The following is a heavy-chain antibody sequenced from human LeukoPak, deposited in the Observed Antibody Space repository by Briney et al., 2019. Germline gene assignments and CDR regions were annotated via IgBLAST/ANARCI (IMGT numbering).Heavy chain of an antibody. CDR3: ACLAAIDY. D-gene: IGHD2-15*01. CDR2: ISYDGSNV. CDR1: GFTFRSYS. J-gene: IGHJ4*02. Sequence: GRSLRLSCAASGFTFRSYSMHWVRQAPGKGLEWAATISYDGSNVYYADSVKGRFTISRDNAKNSLYLQMNSLRAEDTAVYYCACLAAIDYWGQGTLVTVSS. V-gene: IGHV3-30-3*01.